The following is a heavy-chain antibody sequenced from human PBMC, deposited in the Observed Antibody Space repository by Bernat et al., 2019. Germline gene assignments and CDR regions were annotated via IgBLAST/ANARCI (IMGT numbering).Heavy chain of an antibody. CDR3: AKRGIDSYDRSGLVDP. CDR2: IRYDGSNK. CDR1: GFTFSSYG. Sequence: QVQLVESGGGVVQPGGSLRLSCAASGFTFSSYGMHWVRQAPGKGLEGVAFIRYDGSNKYYADSVKGRFTISRDNSKNTLYLQMNSLRAEDTAVYYCAKRGIDSYDRSGLVDPWGQGTLVTVSS. D-gene: IGHD3-22*01. V-gene: IGHV3-30*02. J-gene: IGHJ5*02.